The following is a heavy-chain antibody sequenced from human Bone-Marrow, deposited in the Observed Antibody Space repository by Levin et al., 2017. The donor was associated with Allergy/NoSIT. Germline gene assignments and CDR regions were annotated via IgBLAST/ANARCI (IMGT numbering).Heavy chain of an antibody. J-gene: IGHJ6*02. Sequence: GGSLRLSCAASGFTFSSYSMNWVRQAPGKGLEWVSYISSSSSTIYYADSVKGRFTISRDNAKNSLYLQMNSLRDEDTAVYYCARARIAVAGTHGMDVWGQGTTVTVSS. CDR2: ISSSSSTI. V-gene: IGHV3-48*02. D-gene: IGHD6-19*01. CDR1: GFTFSSYS. CDR3: ARARIAVAGTHGMDV.